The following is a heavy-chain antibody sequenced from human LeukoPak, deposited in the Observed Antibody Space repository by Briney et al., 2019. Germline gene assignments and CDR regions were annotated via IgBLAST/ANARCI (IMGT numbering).Heavy chain of an antibody. J-gene: IGHJ4*02. CDR3: VWGGYRSFDY. CDR1: GFTFSSYG. D-gene: IGHD3-16*02. V-gene: IGHV3-30*03. CDR2: ISYDGSNK. Sequence: GGSLRLSCAASGFTFSSYGMHWVRQAPGKGLEWVAVISYDGSNKYYADSVKGRFTISRDNSKNTLYLQMNSLRAEDTAVYYCVWGGYRSFDYWGQGTLVTVSS.